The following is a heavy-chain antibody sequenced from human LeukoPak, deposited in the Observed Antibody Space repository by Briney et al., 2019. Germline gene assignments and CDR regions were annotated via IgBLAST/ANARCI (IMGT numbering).Heavy chain of an antibody. V-gene: IGHV1-24*01. J-gene: IGHJ4*01. Sequence: GASVKVSCKVAGYSLIEVAMHWVRQAPGKGREWVGSFDPEDGEDGETHYAQKFQGRVIMTEDASTDTAYMELSSLRSEDTAVYYCAMTDRYAGRPFDYWGHGTLVTVSS. CDR3: AMTDRYAGRPFDY. CDR2: FDPEDGEDGET. D-gene: IGHD5-12*01. CDR1: GYSLIEVA.